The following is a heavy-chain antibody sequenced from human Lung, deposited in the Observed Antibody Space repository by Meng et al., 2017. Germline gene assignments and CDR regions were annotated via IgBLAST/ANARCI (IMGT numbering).Heavy chain of an antibody. J-gene: IGHJ4*02. CDR3: VRDENISLGKLFGDY. V-gene: IGHV1-2*06. Sequence: ASVKVPCKPSGYPFTAYYIHWVRQAPGQGLEWMGHIIPNSGDTLYAPKFQGRVSMTADTSIGTAYVELSGLRSDDTAIYYCVRDENISLGKLFGDYWGQGTLVTVSS. CDR1: GYPFTAYY. D-gene: IGHD2-21*01. CDR2: IIPNSGDT.